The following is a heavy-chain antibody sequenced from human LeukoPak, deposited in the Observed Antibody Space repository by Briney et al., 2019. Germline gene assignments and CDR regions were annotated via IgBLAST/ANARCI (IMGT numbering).Heavy chain of an antibody. CDR1: GGSFSGYY. J-gene: IGHJ1*01. CDR2: INHSGST. V-gene: IGHV4-34*01. D-gene: IGHD3-22*01. Sequence: SETLSLTCAVYGGSFSGYYWSWIRQPPGKGLEWIGKINHSGSTDYNPSLKSRVTISVDTSKNQFSLKLSSVTAADTAVYYCATRSYYDSSGDYYGYFQHWGQGTLVTVSS. CDR3: ATRSYYDSSGDYYGYFQH.